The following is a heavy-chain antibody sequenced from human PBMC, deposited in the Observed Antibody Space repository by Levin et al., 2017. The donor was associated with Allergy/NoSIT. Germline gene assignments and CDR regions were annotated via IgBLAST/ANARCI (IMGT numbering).Heavy chain of an antibody. CDR2: ISYDGSNK. J-gene: IGHJ4*02. Sequence: TGGSLRLSCAASGFTFSSYAMHWVRQAPGKGLEWVAVISYDGSNKYYADSVKGRFTISRDNSKNTLYLQMNSLRAEDTAVYYCARETQDYGYFDYWGQGTLVTVSS. D-gene: IGHD4-17*01. CDR3: ARETQDYGYFDY. CDR1: GFTFSSYA. V-gene: IGHV3-30-3*01.